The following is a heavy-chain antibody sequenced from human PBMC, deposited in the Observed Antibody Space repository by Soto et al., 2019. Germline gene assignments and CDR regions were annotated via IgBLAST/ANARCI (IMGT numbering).Heavy chain of an antibody. J-gene: IGHJ6*02. D-gene: IGHD1-1*01. CDR3: ARVRRTQTPKQRPGKNYYYYGMDV. Sequence: SETLSLTCTVSGGSISSGGYFWSWIRQRPGKGLEWIGYMSYSGPNHYNPSLKSRATISVDTPENQFFLKLSSVTAADTAVYFCARVRRTQTPKQRPGKNYYYYGMDVWGQGTTVTVSS. CDR1: GGSISSGGYF. V-gene: IGHV4-31*03. CDR2: MSYSGPN.